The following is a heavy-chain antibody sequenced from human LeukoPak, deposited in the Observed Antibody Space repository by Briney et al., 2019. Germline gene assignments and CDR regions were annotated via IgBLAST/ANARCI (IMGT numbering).Heavy chain of an antibody. CDR3: ARHAAVPAYFDY. Sequence: PSETLSLTCTVSGGSISSSSYYWGWIRQPPGKGLEWIGSIYYSGSTYYNPSLKSRVTISVDTSKNQFSLKLGSVTAADTAVYYCARHAAVPAYFDYWGQGTLVTVSS. CDR1: GGSISSSSYY. CDR2: IYYSGST. D-gene: IGHD2-2*01. V-gene: IGHV4-39*01. J-gene: IGHJ4*02.